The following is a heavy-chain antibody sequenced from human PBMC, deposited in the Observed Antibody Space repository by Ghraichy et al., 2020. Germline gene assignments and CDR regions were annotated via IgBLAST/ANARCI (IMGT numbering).Heavy chain of an antibody. CDR3: ARPRWSGSHLYYFDY. Sequence: GGSLRLSCVASGFTFSSYWMSWVRQAPGKGLEWVAYIKQDGSDKYYVDSVKGRFTISRDNAKNSLYLQMNSLRAEDTAVYYCARPRWSGSHLYYFDYWGQGTLVTVSS. D-gene: IGHD1-26*01. J-gene: IGHJ4*02. CDR1: GFTFSSYW. V-gene: IGHV3-7*01. CDR2: IKQDGSDK.